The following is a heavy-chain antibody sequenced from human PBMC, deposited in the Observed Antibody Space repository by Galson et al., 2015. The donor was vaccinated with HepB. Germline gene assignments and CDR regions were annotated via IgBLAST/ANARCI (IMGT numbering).Heavy chain of an antibody. CDR1: RFTFSTHS. CDR3: ARDGRSPVEFWFDL. J-gene: IGHJ2*01. V-gene: IGHV3-48*02. CDR2: ITGTGVIV. D-gene: IGHD3-10*01. Sequence: SLRLSCAASRFTFSTHSMNWVRQAPGKGLEWIAYITGTGVIVYADSVQGRFTISRDNAKHSLFLQMNSLRDEDTAVYYCARDGRSPVEFWFDLWGRGTLVTVSS.